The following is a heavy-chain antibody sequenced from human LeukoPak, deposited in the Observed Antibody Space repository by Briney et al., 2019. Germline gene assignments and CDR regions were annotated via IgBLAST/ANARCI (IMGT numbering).Heavy chain of an antibody. D-gene: IGHD3-10*01. Sequence: TSETLSLTCAVYGGSFSGYYWGWIRQPPGKGLEWIGEINHSGSTNYNPSLKSRVTISVDTSKNQFSLKLSSVTAADTAVYYCAREVLWFGDPRCWFDPWGQGTLVTVSS. V-gene: IGHV4-34*01. CDR3: AREVLWFGDPRCWFDP. CDR1: GGSFSGYY. CDR2: INHSGST. J-gene: IGHJ5*02.